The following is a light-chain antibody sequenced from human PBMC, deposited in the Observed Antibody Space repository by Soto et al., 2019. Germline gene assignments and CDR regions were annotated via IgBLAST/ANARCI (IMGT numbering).Light chain of an antibody. V-gene: IGKV3-20*01. CDR3: QQYGPSPPYT. CDR1: RTFSSSY. Sequence: EIVLTQSPGTLSLSSGERATLSCRASRTFSSSYLAWYQHKPGQAPRLLIYAASTRATGIPDRFSGSGSGADFTLTISRLEPEDVAVYYCQQYGPSPPYTFGQGTKLEIK. CDR2: AAS. J-gene: IGKJ2*01.